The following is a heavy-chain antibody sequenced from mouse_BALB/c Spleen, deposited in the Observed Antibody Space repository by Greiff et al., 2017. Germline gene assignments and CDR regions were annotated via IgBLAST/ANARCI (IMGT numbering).Heavy chain of an antibody. Sequence: EVKLVESGGGLVKPGGSLKLSCAASGFTFSSYAMSWVRQTPEKRLEWVASISSGGSTYYPDSVKGRFTISRDNARNILYLQMSSLRSEDTAMYYCARGVYGNYVFYAMDYWGQGTSVTVSS. CDR1: GFTFSSYA. D-gene: IGHD2-10*02. CDR3: ARGVYGNYVFYAMDY. J-gene: IGHJ4*01. V-gene: IGHV5-6-5*01. CDR2: ISSGGST.